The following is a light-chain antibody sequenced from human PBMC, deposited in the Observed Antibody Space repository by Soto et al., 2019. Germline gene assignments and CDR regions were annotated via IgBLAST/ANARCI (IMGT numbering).Light chain of an antibody. CDR2: AAS. CDR3: QQSYSTPHWT. J-gene: IGKJ1*01. Sequence: GDRVTIICRASQSVSTRLAWYQQKPGKAPKLLIYAASSLQSGVPSRFSGSGSGTDFTLTISSLQPEDFATYYCQQSYSTPHWTFGQGTKVDIK. V-gene: IGKV1-39*01. CDR1: QSVSTR.